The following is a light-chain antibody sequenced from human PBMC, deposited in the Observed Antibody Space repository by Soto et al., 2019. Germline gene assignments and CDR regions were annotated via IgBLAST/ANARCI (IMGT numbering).Light chain of an antibody. CDR1: QSVSSTY. Sequence: EIVLTQSPGTLSLSPGERATLSCMASQSVSSTYLTWYQQKPGQAPRLLIYDASSRATGIPDRFSGSGSGEDFTLTINRLEPEDFAVYYCQHYGGSPPYTFGQGTKVDIK. CDR3: QHYGGSPPYT. J-gene: IGKJ2*01. V-gene: IGKV3-20*01. CDR2: DAS.